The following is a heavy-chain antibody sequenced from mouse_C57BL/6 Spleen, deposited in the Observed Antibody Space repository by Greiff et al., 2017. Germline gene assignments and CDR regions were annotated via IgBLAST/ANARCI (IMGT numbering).Heavy chain of an antibody. V-gene: IGHV3-6*01. Sequence: EVKLVESGPGLVKPSQSLSLTCSVTGYSITSGYYWNWIRQFPGNKLEWMGYISYDGSNNYNPSLKNRISITRDTSKNQFFLKLNSVTTEDTATYYCARTAQATEFAYWGQGTLVTVSA. J-gene: IGHJ3*01. D-gene: IGHD3-2*02. CDR3: ARTAQATEFAY. CDR1: GYSITSGYY. CDR2: ISYDGSN.